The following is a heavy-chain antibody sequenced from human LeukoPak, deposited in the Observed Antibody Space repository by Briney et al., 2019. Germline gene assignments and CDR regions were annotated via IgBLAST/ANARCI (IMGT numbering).Heavy chain of an antibody. D-gene: IGHD2-2*01. CDR2: IYYSGST. CDR3: ASFGYCSSTSCPQTTTFDY. J-gene: IGHJ4*02. V-gene: IGHV4-31*03. Sequence: PSQTLSLTCTVSGGSISSGGYYWSWIRRHPGKGLEWIGYIYYSGSTYYNPSLKSRVTISVDTSENQFSLKLSSVTAADTAVYYCASFGYCSSTSCPQTTTFDYWGQGTLSPSPQ. CDR1: GGSISSGGYY.